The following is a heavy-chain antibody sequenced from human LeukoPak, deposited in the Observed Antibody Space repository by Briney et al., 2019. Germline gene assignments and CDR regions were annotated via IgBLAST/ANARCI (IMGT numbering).Heavy chain of an antibody. CDR2: INAGNGNT. V-gene: IGHV1-3*01. D-gene: IGHD3-10*01. CDR1: GYTFTSYA. Sequence: ASVKVSCKASGYTFTSYAMHWVRQAPGQRLGWMGWINAGNGNTKYSQKFQGRVTITRDTSASTAYMELSSLRSEDTAVYYCARGGERITMVRGVRYYFDYWGQGTLVTVSS. J-gene: IGHJ4*02. CDR3: ARGGERITMVRGVRYYFDY.